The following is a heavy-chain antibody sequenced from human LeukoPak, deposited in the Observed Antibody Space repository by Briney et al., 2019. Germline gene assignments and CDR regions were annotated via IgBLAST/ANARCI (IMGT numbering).Heavy chain of an antibody. D-gene: IGHD2-15*01. V-gene: IGHV4-59*01. J-gene: IGHJ6*03. CDR2: IHYSGST. CDR3: ARTTEGYCSGGSCYSYYYYMDV. Sequence: KPSETLSLTCTVSGASISNYYWSWIRQPPGKGLEWIGYIHYSGSTSYNPSLKSRVTISVDTSKNQFSLKLRFVTPADTAVYYCARTTEGYCSGGSCYSYYYYMDVWGKGTTVTVSS. CDR1: GASISNYY.